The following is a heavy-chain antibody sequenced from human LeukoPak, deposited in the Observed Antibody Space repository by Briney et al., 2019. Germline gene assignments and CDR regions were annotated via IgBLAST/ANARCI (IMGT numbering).Heavy chain of an antibody. CDR1: GDSIRSSSYY. CDR2: LYNSGTT. CDR3: AAITIVRGLINHFDY. Sequence: TSETLSLTCTVSGDSIRSSSYYWGWIRHPPGKGLEWIGSLYNSGTTYYNPSLKSRVTISGDMSKSQFSLKLSSVTAADTAVYYCAAITIVRGLINHFDYWGQGTLVTVSS. J-gene: IGHJ4*02. D-gene: IGHD3-10*01. V-gene: IGHV4-39*01.